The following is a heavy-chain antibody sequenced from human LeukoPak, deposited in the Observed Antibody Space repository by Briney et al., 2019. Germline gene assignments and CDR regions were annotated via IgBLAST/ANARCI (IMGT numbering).Heavy chain of an antibody. V-gene: IGHV3-74*01. CDR2: INSDGSST. CDR1: GFTFSSHA. J-gene: IGHJ3*02. Sequence: GGSLRLSCAPSGFTFSSHAMSWVRQAPGKGLVWVSRINSDGSSTSYADSVKGRFTISRDNAKNTLYLQMNSLRAEDTAVYYCARAQYSSSWYYSDAFDIWGQGTMVTVPS. D-gene: IGHD6-13*01. CDR3: ARAQYSSSWYYSDAFDI.